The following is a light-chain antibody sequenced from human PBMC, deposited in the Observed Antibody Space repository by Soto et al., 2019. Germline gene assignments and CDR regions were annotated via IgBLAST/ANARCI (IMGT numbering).Light chain of an antibody. CDR3: QQRSNWPS. CDR1: QSVSSY. Sequence: IVLTQSPATPSLSPGERATLSSRALQSVSSYLAWYQHKPGQAPRLLIYDASNRATGIPARFSGNGSGTDFTLTISSLEPEDFALYYCQQRSNWPSLGQGTLLEIK. J-gene: IGKJ5*01. V-gene: IGKV3-11*01. CDR2: DAS.